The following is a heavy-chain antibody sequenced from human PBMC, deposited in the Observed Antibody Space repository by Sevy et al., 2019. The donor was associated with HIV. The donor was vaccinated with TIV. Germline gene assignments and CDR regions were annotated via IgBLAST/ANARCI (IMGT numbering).Heavy chain of an antibody. CDR1: GGSFSGYY. V-gene: IGHV4-34*01. Sequence: SETLSLTCAVYGGSFSGYYWSWIRQPPGKGLEWIGEINHSGSTNYNPSLKSRVTISVDTSKNQSSLKLSSVTAADTAVYYCARGRSLYYYDSSGSGTGKTFDYWGQGTLGTVSS. CDR2: INHSGST. D-gene: IGHD3-22*01. CDR3: ARGRSLYYYDSSGSGTGKTFDY. J-gene: IGHJ4*02.